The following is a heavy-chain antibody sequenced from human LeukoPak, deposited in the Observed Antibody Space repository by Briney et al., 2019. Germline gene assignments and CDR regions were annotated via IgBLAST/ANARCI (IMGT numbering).Heavy chain of an antibody. Sequence: SVKVSCKASGGTFSSYAISWVRQAPGQGLEWMGGTIPIFGTANYAQKFQGRVTITADESTSTAYMELGSLRSEDTAVYYCARTRGYSYADLDYWGQGTLVTVSS. D-gene: IGHD5-18*01. CDR1: GGTFSSYA. CDR2: TIPIFGTA. V-gene: IGHV1-69*13. CDR3: ARTRGYSYADLDY. J-gene: IGHJ4*02.